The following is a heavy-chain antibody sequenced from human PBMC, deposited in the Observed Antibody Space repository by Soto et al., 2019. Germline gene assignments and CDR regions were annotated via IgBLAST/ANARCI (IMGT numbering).Heavy chain of an antibody. CDR2: INHSGST. CDR1: GGAFSGYY. D-gene: IGHD3-3*01. CDR3: ARYAYFTIFGVPRRYWFGP. J-gene: IGHJ5*02. V-gene: IGHV4-34*01. Sequence: SETLSLTCAVYGGAFSGYYWSWIRQPPGKGLEWIGEINHSGSTNYNPSLKSRVTISVDTSKNQFSLKLSSVTAADTAVYYCARYAYFTIFGVPRRYWFGPWGQGTLVTVSS.